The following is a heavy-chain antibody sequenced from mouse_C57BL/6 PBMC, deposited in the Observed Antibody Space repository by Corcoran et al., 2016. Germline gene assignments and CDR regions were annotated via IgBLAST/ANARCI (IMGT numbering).Heavy chain of an antibody. CDR2: INTYSGVP. CDR3: ARKDYDYWYFYV. V-gene: IGHV9-3*01. D-gene: IGHD2-4*01. CDR1: GYTFTTYG. Sequence: QIQLVQSGPELKKPGETVKISCKASGYTFTTYGMRWVKQAPGKGLKWMGWINTYSGVPTYADDFKGRFAFSLETSASTAYLQINNLKNEDTATYFCARKDYDYWYFYVWGTGTTVTVSS. J-gene: IGHJ1*03.